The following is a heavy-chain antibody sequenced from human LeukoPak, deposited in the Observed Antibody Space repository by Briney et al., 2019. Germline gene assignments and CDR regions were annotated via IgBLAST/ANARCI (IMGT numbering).Heavy chain of an antibody. Sequence: SGTLSLTCTVSGGSISSGDYYWSWIRQPPGKGLEWIGYIYYSGSTYYNPSLKSRVTISVDTSKNQFSLKLSSVTAADTAVYYCAREASDIVATIVGGAENAFDIWGQGTMVTVSS. CDR2: IYYSGST. V-gene: IGHV4-30-4*08. CDR1: GGSISSGDYY. CDR3: AREASDIVATIVGGAENAFDI. D-gene: IGHD5-12*01. J-gene: IGHJ3*02.